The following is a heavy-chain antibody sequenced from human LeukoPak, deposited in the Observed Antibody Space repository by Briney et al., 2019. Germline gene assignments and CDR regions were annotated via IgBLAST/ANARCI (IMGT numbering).Heavy chain of an antibody. D-gene: IGHD2-21*01. CDR1: GYTFTGYY. Sequence: ASVKVSCKASGYTFTGYYMHWVRQAPGQGLEWMGIINPSGGSTSYAQKFQGRVIMTRDTSTSTIYMELSSPRSEDTAIYYCARGTGLKAFDIWGQGTMVTVSS. J-gene: IGHJ3*02. V-gene: IGHV1-46*01. CDR2: INPSGGST. CDR3: ARGTGLKAFDI.